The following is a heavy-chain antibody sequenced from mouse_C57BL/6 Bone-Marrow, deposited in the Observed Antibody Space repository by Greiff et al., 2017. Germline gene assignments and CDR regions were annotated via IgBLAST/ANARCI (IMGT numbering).Heavy chain of an antibody. Sequence: QVHVKQPGAELVRPGSSVKLSCKASGYTFTSYWMHWVKQRPIQGLEWIGNIDPSDSETHYNQKFKDKATLTVDKSSSTAYMQLSSLTSEDSAVYYCARRGSDSNDGDYWGQGTTLTVSS. CDR3: ARRGSDSNDGDY. CDR1: GYTFTSYW. J-gene: IGHJ2*01. V-gene: IGHV1-52*01. CDR2: IDPSDSET. D-gene: IGHD2-12*01.